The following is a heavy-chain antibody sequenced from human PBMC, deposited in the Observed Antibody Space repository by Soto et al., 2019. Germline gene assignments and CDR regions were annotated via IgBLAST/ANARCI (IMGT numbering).Heavy chain of an antibody. D-gene: IGHD2-21*01. CDR2: INTGNGDT. Sequence: QVQLVQSGAEVKKPGASVKVSCKTSGYTFANYAIHWVRQAPGQRLEWMGWINTGNGDTKYSQKFQGRVTITRDTSASTAYMELSSLRSEDTAVYYCARVNCGDCYFAFDYWGQGTPVTVSS. V-gene: IGHV1-3*04. CDR3: ARVNCGDCYFAFDY. J-gene: IGHJ4*02. CDR1: GYTFANYA.